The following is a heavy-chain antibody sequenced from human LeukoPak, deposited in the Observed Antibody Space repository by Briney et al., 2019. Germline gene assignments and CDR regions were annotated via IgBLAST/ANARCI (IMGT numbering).Heavy chain of an antibody. CDR3: ARHSSSTSCYFLP. Sequence: SETLSLTCTVSGGSISSSSYYWGWIRQPPGKGLEWIGSIYYSGSTYYNPSLKSRVTISVDTSKHQCSLKLSSVTAADTAVYYCARHSSSTSCYFLPWGQGTLVTVSS. D-gene: IGHD2-2*01. J-gene: IGHJ5*02. CDR1: GGSISSSSYY. CDR2: IYYSGST. V-gene: IGHV4-39*01.